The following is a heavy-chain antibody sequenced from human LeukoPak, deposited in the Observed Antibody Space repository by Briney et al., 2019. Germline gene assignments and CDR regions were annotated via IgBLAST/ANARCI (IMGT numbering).Heavy chain of an antibody. D-gene: IGHD3-10*01. CDR3: ARDPYGSGGGEHDWFDP. Sequence: GASVKVSCKASGYTFTSYYMHWVRQPPAQGLEWMGIINPSGGSTSYAQKFQGRVTITRDMSTSQVSMELSSVRSEDTAVYYCARDPYGSGGGEHDWFDPWGQGTLVTVSS. CDR1: GYTFTSYY. J-gene: IGHJ5*02. V-gene: IGHV1-46*01. CDR2: INPSGGST.